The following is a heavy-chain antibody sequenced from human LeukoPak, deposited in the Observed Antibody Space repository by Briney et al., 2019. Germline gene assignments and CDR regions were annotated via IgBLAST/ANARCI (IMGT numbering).Heavy chain of an antibody. D-gene: IGHD2-15*01. CDR3: ARGLGYCSGGSCSHFDY. CDR1: GGTFSSYA. J-gene: IGHJ4*02. V-gene: IGHV1-2*02. Sequence: AASVKVSCKASGGTFSSYAISWVRQAPGQGLEWMGWINPNSGGTNYAQKFQGRVTMTRDTSISTAYMELSRLRSDDTAVYYCARGLGYCSGGSCSHFDYWGQGTLVTVSS. CDR2: INPNSGGT.